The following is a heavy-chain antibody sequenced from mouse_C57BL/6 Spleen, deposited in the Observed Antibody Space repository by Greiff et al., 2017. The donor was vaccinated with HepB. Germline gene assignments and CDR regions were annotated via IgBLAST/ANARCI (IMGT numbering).Heavy chain of an antibody. CDR3: ARCITTVVAGYFDV. Sequence: LKESGPELVKPGASVKISCKASGYSFTDYNMNWVKQSNGKSLEWIGVINPNYGTTSYNQKFKGKATLTVDQSSSTAYMQLNSLTSEDSAVYYCARCITTVVAGYFDVWGTGTTVTVSS. D-gene: IGHD1-1*01. CDR2: INPNYGTT. CDR1: GYSFTDYN. J-gene: IGHJ1*03. V-gene: IGHV1-39*01.